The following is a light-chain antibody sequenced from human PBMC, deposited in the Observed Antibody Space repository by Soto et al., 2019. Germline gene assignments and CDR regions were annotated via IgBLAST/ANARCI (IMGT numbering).Light chain of an antibody. CDR1: SSDVGAYNF. Sequence: LSQPASVSGSPGQSIAIFGTGTSSDVGAYNFVSWYQQHPDQAPKLILYDVGNRPPGVSNRFSGSKSGDSASLTISGLQAEDEADYYCSSYTTIKTYVFGTGTKVTVL. CDR3: SSYTTIKTYV. CDR2: DVG. J-gene: IGLJ1*01. V-gene: IGLV2-14*01.